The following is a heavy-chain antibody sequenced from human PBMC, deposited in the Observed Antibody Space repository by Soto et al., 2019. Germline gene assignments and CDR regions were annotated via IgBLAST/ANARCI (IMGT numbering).Heavy chain of an antibody. J-gene: IGHJ4*02. Sequence: GGSLRLSCAASGFTFDDYGMSWVSQAPGKGLEWVSGINWNGGSTGYADSVKGRFTISRDNAKNSLYLQMNSLRAEDTALYYCARVRAAAGWYYFDYWGQGTLVTVSS. CDR1: GFTFDDYG. CDR2: INWNGGST. V-gene: IGHV3-20*04. D-gene: IGHD6-13*01. CDR3: ARVRAAAGWYYFDY.